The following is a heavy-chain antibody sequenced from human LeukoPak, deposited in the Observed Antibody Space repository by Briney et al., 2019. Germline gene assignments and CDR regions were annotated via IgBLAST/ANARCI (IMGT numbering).Heavy chain of an antibody. J-gene: IGHJ4*02. V-gene: IGHV4-59*08. CDR1: GGSISDYY. CDR3: ARLCWDYYDSSGYYFY. D-gene: IGHD3-22*01. Sequence: SETLSLTCTVSGGSISDYYWSWIRQPPGKGLEWIGYIYYSGRTDYNPSLKSRVTISVDTSKSQFSLRLSSVTAADTAVYSCARLCWDYYDSSGYYFYWGQGTLVTVSS. CDR2: IYYSGRT.